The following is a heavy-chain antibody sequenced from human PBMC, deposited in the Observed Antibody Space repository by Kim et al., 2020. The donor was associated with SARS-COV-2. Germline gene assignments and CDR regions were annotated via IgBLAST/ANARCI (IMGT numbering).Heavy chain of an antibody. J-gene: IGHJ6*02. CDR2: INAGNGNT. CDR1: GYTFTSYA. V-gene: IGHV1-3*01. D-gene: IGHD4-17*01. CDR3: ARDNGYGDYNYGMDV. Sequence: ASVKVSCKASGYTFTSYAMHWVRQAPGQRLEWMGWINAGNGNTKYSQKFQGRVTITRDTSASTAYMELSSLRSEDTAVYYCARDNGYGDYNYGMDVWGQGTTVTVSS.